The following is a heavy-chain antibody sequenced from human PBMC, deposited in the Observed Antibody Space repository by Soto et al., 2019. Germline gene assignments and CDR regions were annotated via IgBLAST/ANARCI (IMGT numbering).Heavy chain of an antibody. J-gene: IGHJ4*02. CDR3: AIYIAAASYYYFDY. CDR2: IIPILGIA. Sequence: SVKVSCRASGGTFSSYTISWVRQDPGQGLEWMGRIIPILGIANYAQKFQGRVTITADKSTSTAYMELSSLRSEDTAVYYCAIYIAAASYYYFDYWGQGTLVTVSS. CDR1: GGTFSSYT. V-gene: IGHV1-69*02. D-gene: IGHD6-13*01.